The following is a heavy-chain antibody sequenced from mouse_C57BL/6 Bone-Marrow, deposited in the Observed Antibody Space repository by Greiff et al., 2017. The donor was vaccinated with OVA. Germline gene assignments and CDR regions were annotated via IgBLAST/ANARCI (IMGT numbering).Heavy chain of an antibody. D-gene: IGHD2-12*01. V-gene: IGHV10-3*01. J-gene: IGHJ4*01. CDR3: VREGDYIHYYAMDY. Sequence: EVQLVESGGGLVQPKGSLKLSCAASGFTFNTYAMHWVRQAPGQGLEWVARIRSKSSNYASYYADSVKDRFTISRDDSQSMLYLQMNNLKTEDTAMYYCVREGDYIHYYAMDYWGQGTSVTVSS. CDR1: GFTFNTYA. CDR2: IRSKSSNYAS.